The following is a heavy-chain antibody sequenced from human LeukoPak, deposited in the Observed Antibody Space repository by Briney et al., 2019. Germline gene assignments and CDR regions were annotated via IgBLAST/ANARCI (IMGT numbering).Heavy chain of an antibody. J-gene: IGHJ4*02. CDR3: ARGSSSGWEQFDY. V-gene: IGHV1-2*02. Sequence: ASVKVSCKASGYTFTGYYMHWVRQAPGQGLEWMGWINPNSGGTNYAQKFQGRVTITRDTSISTAYMELSRLRSDDTAVYYCARGSSSGWEQFDYWGQGTLVTVSS. CDR1: GYTFTGYY. D-gene: IGHD6-19*01. CDR2: INPNSGGT.